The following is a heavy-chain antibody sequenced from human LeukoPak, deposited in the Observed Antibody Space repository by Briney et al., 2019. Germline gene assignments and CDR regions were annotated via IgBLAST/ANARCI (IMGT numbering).Heavy chain of an antibody. V-gene: IGHV3-74*01. Sequence: TGGSLRLSCAASGFTFSNYYVHWVRQPPGKGLVWVSRINSDGGDTGYVDSVKGRFTISRDNAKNTVYLQMNSLRAEDTAVYYCARDASLAGFDPWGQGTLVTVSS. CDR1: GFTFSNYY. CDR2: INSDGGDT. CDR3: ARDASLAGFDP. J-gene: IGHJ5*02. D-gene: IGHD2-15*01.